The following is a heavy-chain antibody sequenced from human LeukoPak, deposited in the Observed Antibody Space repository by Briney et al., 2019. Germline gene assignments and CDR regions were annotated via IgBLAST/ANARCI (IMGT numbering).Heavy chain of an antibody. CDR3: AKSGSSSWDWFDP. Sequence: PGGSLRLSCAASGFTFTNYALHWVRQAPGKGLEWVSIVTGDGRTTNYADSVRGRFTISRDNSKNRLHLQMNSLRAEDTAVYYCAKSGSSSWDWFDPWGQGTLVTVSS. CDR1: GFTFTNYA. CDR2: VTGDGRTT. J-gene: IGHJ5*02. D-gene: IGHD2-2*01. V-gene: IGHV3-23*01.